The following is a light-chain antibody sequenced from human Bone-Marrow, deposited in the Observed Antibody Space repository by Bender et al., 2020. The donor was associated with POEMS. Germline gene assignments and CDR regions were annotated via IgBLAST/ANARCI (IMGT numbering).Light chain of an antibody. CDR2: EVS. V-gene: IGLV2-23*02. J-gene: IGLJ3*02. CDR1: SSYIF. CDR3: CSYAGSNTWV. Sequence: QSALTQPASVSGSPGQSITLSCTGISSYIFVSWYQFHPGKAPKLMIYEVSKRPSGVSNRFSGSKSGNTASLTISGLQAEDEADYYCCSYAGSNTWVFGGGTKLTVL.